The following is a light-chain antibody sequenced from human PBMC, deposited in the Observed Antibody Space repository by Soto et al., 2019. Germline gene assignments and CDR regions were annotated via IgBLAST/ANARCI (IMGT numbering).Light chain of an antibody. J-gene: IGKJ4*01. CDR2: AAS. CDR3: QQFYSYPLT. Sequence: DIQMTQSPSSLSASVGDRVTITCQASQDISSWLAWYQQKPGKAPKLLIYAASSLQSGVPSRFSGSGSGTDFTLTISSLQSEDFATYYCQQFYSYPLTFGGGTKVDIK. V-gene: IGKV1-12*01. CDR1: QDISSW.